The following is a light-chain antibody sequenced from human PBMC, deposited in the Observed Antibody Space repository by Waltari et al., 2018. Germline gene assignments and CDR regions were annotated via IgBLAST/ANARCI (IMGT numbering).Light chain of an antibody. V-gene: IGKV3-20*01. J-gene: IGKJ1*01. CDR3: QHYVRLPVA. Sequence: DIVLTQSPGTLSLSPGERATLPCRASQRVRRAFAWYQQRPGQAPRLLIYDASNRATGIPDRFSGSGSGTDFSLTISRLEPEDFAVYYCQHYVRLPVAFGQGTKVEIK. CDR2: DAS. CDR1: QRVRRA.